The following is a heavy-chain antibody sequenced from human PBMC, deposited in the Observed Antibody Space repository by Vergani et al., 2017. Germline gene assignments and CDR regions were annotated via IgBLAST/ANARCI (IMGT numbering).Heavy chain of an antibody. D-gene: IGHD1-26*01. CDR3: ARGGSGSYYYYFYYMDV. CDR1: GFTFSSYA. Sequence: VQLVESGGGLVKPGGSLRLSCAASGFTFSSYAMHWVRQAPGKGLEWVTIISYDGSNKYYADSVKGRFTIYRDNSKNTLYLQMNSLRAEDTAVYYCARGGSGSYYYYFYYMDVWGKGTTVTVSS. J-gene: IGHJ6*03. V-gene: IGHV3-30-3*01. CDR2: ISYDGSNK.